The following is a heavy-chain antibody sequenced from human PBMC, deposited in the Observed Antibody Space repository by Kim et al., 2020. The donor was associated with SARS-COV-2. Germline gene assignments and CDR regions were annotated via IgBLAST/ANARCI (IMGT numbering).Heavy chain of an antibody. V-gene: IGHV3-48*04. Sequence: GGSLRLSCAASGFTFSSYSMNWVRQAPGKGLEWVSYISSSSSTIYYADSVRGRFTISRDSAKNSLYLQMNSLRVEDTAVYYCARDCSRMGGDCYSAFDYWGQGTLVTVSS. J-gene: IGHJ4*02. CDR3: ARDCSRMGGDCYSAFDY. CDR2: ISSSSSTI. CDR1: GFTFSSYS. D-gene: IGHD2-21*02.